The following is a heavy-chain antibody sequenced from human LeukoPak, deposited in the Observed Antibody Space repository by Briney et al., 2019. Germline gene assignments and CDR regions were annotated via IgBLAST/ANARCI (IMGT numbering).Heavy chain of an antibody. CDR3: AREEVGGLDY. J-gene: IGHJ4*02. D-gene: IGHD3-16*01. Sequence: PSETLSLTCTVSGGSLSSYYWSWIRQPPGKRLEWIGYIYYSGSAIYNPSLRSRVTISRDTSKNQFSLKLNSVTAADTAMYYCAREEVGGLDYWGQGTLVTVSS. CDR1: GGSLSSYY. CDR2: IYYSGSA. V-gene: IGHV4-59*01.